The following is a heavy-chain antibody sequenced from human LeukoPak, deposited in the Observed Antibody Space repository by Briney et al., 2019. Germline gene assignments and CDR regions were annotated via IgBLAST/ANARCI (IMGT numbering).Heavy chain of an antibody. CDR1: GFTFSSYG. Sequence: GGSLRLSCAASGFTFSSYGMHWVRQAPGKGLEWVAVISYDGSNKDYADPVKGRFTISRDNSKNTLYLQMNSLRAEDTAVYYCAKLDLYYYDSSGYFLDYFDYWGQGTLVTVSS. CDR3: AKLDLYYYDSSGYFLDYFDY. V-gene: IGHV3-30*18. J-gene: IGHJ4*02. CDR2: ISYDGSNK. D-gene: IGHD3-22*01.